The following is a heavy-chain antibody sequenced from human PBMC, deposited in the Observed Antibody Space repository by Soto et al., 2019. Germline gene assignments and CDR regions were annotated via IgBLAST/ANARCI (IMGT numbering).Heavy chain of an antibody. CDR1: GGSIGSSYY. J-gene: IGHJ4*02. CDR3: ASRIVGATPYFDF. V-gene: IGHV4-59*01. Sequence: PSDTLCLTCIVSGGSIGSSYYWSWIRQPPGKGLEWIGYIYYSGSTNYNPSLKSRVIISVDTSKNQFSLKLISVTAADTAVYYCASRIVGATPYFDFWGQGTKVTVSS. CDR2: IYYSGST. D-gene: IGHD1-26*01.